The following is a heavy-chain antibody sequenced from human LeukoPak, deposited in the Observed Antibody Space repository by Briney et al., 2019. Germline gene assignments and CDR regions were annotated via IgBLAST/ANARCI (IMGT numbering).Heavy chain of an antibody. CDR1: GFTFSSYS. V-gene: IGHV3-21*01. D-gene: IGHD3-16*02. J-gene: IGHJ4*02. CDR3: ARAKGMITFGGVIVWPDY. CDR2: ISSSSSYI. Sequence: GGSLRLSCAASGFTFSSYSMNWVRQAPGRGLEWVSSISSSSSYIYYADSVKGRFTISRDNAKNSLYLQMNSLRAEDTAVYYCARAKGMITFGGVIVWPDYWGQGTLVTVSS.